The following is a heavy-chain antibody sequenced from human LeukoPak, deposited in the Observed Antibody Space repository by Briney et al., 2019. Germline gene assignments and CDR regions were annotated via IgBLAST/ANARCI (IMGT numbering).Heavy chain of an antibody. CDR3: ARLYSHTGDY. D-gene: IGHD5-18*01. J-gene: IGHJ4*02. CDR2: IYSGGDT. V-gene: IGHV3-66*04. CDR1: GFSVSSNY. Sequence: GGSLRLSCAASGFSVSSNYMSWVRQAPGKGLEWVSVIYSGGDTHYADSVKGRFTISRDNSKDTMYLQMNSLRAEDTAVYYCARLYSHTGDYWGQGTLVTVSS.